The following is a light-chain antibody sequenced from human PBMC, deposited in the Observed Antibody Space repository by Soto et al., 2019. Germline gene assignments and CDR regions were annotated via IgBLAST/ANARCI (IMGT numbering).Light chain of an antibody. CDR3: SSYAGSNNVI. Sequence: QSALTQPPSASGSPGQSVTISCTGTSSDIGGYDYVSWFQHHPGRAPKLMIYELTKRPSGVPDRFSGSRSDNTASLTVSGLQAEDEADYYCSSYAGSNNVIFGGGTQLTVL. J-gene: IGLJ2*01. CDR2: ELT. V-gene: IGLV2-8*01. CDR1: SSDIGGYDY.